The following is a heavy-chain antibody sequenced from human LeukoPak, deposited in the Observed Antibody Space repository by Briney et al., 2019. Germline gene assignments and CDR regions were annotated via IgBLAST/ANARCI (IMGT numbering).Heavy chain of an antibody. CDR3: AKAIGYYDSSGYYYGTRN. CDR1: GFTFSSYA. CDR2: ISGSGGST. J-gene: IGHJ4*02. V-gene: IGHV3-23*01. D-gene: IGHD3-22*01. Sequence: GGSLRLSCAASGFTFSSYAMSWVRQAPGKGLEWVSAISGSGGSTYYADSVKGRFTISRDNSKNTLYLQMNSLRAEDTAVYYCAKAIGYYDSSGYYYGTRNWGQGTLVTVSS.